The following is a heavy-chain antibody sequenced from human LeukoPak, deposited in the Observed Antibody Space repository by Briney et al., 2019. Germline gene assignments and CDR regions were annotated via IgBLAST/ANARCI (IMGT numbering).Heavy chain of an antibody. CDR1: GGSIDDDNW. CDR3: ARDKDTDLVHFWGDYYGMDV. CDR2: VYHSGST. D-gene: IGHD5-18*01. J-gene: IGHJ6*02. V-gene: IGHV4-4*02. Sequence: PSETLSLTCTVSGGSIDDDNWWSWVRQPPGKGLEWIGEVYHSGSTNYNPSLKSRVTISVDRSKNQFSLKLNSVTAADTAIYYCARDKDTDLVHFWGDYYGMDVWGQGTTVTVSS.